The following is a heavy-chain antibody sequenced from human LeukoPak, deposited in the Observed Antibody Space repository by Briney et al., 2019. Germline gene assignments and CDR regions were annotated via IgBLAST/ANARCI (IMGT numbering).Heavy chain of an antibody. CDR2: ISSSSSYI. J-gene: IGHJ3*02. CDR1: GFTFSSYS. CDR3: ARWAGPFDI. Sequence: PGGSLRLSFAASGFTFSSYSMNWVRQAPGKGLEWVSSISSSSSYIYCADSVKGRFTISRDNAKNSVHLQMNSLRAEDTAVYYCARWAGPFDIWGQGTMVTVSS. V-gene: IGHV3-21*01.